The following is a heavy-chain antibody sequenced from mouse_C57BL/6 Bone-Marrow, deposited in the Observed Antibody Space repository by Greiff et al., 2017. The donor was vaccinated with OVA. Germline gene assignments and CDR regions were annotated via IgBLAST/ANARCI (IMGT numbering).Heavy chain of an antibody. CDR2: IYPGDGDT. V-gene: IGHV1-82*01. J-gene: IGHJ2*01. CDR1: GYAFSSSW. Sequence: VQVVESGPELVKPGASVKISCKASGYAFSSSWMNWVKQRPGKGLEWIGRIYPGDGDTNYNGKFKGKATLTADKSSSTAYMQLSSLTSEDSAVYFCARSIYYDYDGYYFDYWGQGTTLTVSS. D-gene: IGHD2-4*01. CDR3: ARSIYYDYDGYYFDY.